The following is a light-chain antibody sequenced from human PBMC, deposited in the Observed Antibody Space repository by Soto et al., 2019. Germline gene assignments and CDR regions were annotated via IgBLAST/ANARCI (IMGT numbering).Light chain of an antibody. Sequence: HSALTQPASVSGSPGQSITISCTGTSSDVGGYNYVSWYQLHPGKAPKLMIYEVSNRPSGVSNRFSGSKSGNTASLTISGLQAEDEADYYCSSYTSSSTLVFGTGTQLTVL. CDR3: SSYTSSSTLV. V-gene: IGLV2-14*01. CDR1: SSDVGGYNY. CDR2: EVS. J-gene: IGLJ7*01.